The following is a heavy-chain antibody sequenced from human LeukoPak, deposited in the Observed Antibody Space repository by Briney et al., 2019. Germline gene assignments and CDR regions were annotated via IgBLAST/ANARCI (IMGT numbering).Heavy chain of an antibody. V-gene: IGHV4-39*01. D-gene: IGHD1-14*01. J-gene: IGHJ4*02. Sequence: SETLSLTCTVSGGSISSSSYYWDWIRQPPGKGLEWIGSIYYSGNTYCNPSLKSRVTISVDTSKNQFSLKLSSVAAADTAVYYCARQQPELDYWGQGTLVTVSS. CDR3: ARQQPELDY. CDR2: IYYSGNT. CDR1: GGSISSSSYY.